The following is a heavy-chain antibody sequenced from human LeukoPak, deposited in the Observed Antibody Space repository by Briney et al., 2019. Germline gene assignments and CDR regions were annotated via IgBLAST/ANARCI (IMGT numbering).Heavy chain of an antibody. CDR2: FDPEDGET. J-gene: IGHJ5*02. CDR1: GYTLTELS. CDR3: ATDKGFRQGYCSGGSCHNWFDP. V-gene: IGHV1-24*01. D-gene: IGHD2-15*01. Sequence: ASVKVSCKVSGYTLTELSMHWVRQAPGKGLEWMGGFDPEDGETIYAQKFQGRVTMTEDTSTDTAYMELSSLRSGGTAVYYCATDKGFRQGYCSGGSCHNWFDPWGQGTLVTVSS.